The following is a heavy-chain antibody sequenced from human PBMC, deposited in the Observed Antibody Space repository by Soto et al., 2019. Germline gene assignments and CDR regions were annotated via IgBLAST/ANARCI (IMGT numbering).Heavy chain of an antibody. V-gene: IGHV3-30-3*01. Sequence: GGSLRLSCAASGFTVSSYAIHWVRQAPGKGLEWVAIISYDGSNKYYADSVKGRFTVSRDNSKNTLSLQMNSLRAEDTAVYYCERGYYYDSSGFRLDQWGQGTLVTVSS. J-gene: IGHJ4*02. CDR1: GFTVSSYA. CDR2: ISYDGSNK. D-gene: IGHD3-22*01. CDR3: ERGYYYDSSGFRLDQ.